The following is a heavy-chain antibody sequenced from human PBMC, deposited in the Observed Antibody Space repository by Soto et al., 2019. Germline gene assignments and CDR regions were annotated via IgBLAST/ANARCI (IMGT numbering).Heavy chain of an antibody. D-gene: IGHD6-13*01. V-gene: IGHV3-7*01. Sequence: EVQLVESGGGLVQPGGSLRLSCAASGFTFSSYWMTWARQAPGKGLEWVASMNRDGSEKRYVDSVEGRFTISRDNAKNSLFLQMNSLGADDTAVYYCGRDAGRRFDYWGQGSLVTVSS. J-gene: IGHJ4*02. CDR2: MNRDGSEK. CDR1: GFTFSSYW. CDR3: GRDAGRRFDY.